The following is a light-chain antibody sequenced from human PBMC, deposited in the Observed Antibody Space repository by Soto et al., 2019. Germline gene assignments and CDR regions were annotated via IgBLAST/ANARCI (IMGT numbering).Light chain of an antibody. V-gene: IGLV2-14*01. Sequence: QYALTQPASVSGSPGQSITISCTGTSSDVGDYNYVSWYQQHPGKAPKLVIFDVSDRPSGVSNRFSGSKSGNTASLTISGLQAEDEADYYFSSYTSSSTRGFGTGTKLTVL. CDR2: DVS. J-gene: IGLJ1*01. CDR3: SSYTSSSTRG. CDR1: SSDVGDYNY.